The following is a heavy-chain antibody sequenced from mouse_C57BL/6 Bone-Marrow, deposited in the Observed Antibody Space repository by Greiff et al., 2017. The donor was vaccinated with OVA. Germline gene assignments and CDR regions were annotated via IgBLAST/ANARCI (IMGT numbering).Heavy chain of an antibody. J-gene: IGHJ3*01. CDR2: IDPENGDT. Sequence: EVQLQQSGAELVRPGASVKLSCTASGFNIKDDYMHWVKQRPDQGLEWIGRIDPENGDTEYDSKFKGKATITADTSSNTAYLQISSLTSEDTAVYYCTTRQLSLRWAWFAYWGQGTLVTVSA. CDR3: TTRQLSLRWAWFAY. CDR1: GFNIKDDY. V-gene: IGHV14-4*01. D-gene: IGHD3-2*02.